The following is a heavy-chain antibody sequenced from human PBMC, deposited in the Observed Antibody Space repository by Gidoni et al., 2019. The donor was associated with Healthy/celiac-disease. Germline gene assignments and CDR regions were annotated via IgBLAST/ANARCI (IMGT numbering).Heavy chain of an antibody. CDR3: AKDNYYDSSGYYYDDY. J-gene: IGHJ4*02. CDR1: GFTFNSSA. CDR2: ISGSGGST. D-gene: IGHD3-22*01. V-gene: IGHV3-23*01. Sequence: EVQLLESGGGWVQPGGSLGLSGAGSGFTFNSSAMSWGRQRPGEGLEWVSAISGSGGSTYYADSVKGRFTISRDNSKNTLYLQMNSLRAEDTAVYYCAKDNYYDSSGYYYDDYWGQGTLVTVSS.